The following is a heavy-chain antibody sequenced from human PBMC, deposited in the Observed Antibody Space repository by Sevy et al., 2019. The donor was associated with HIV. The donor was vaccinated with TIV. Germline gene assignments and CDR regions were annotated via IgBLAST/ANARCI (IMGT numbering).Heavy chain of an antibody. CDR2: MNPNSGNT. D-gene: IGHD2-8*01. V-gene: IGHV1-8*01. CDR1: GYTFTSYD. J-gene: IGHJ6*02. Sequence: ASVKVSCKASGYTFTSYDINWVRQATGQGLEWMGWMNPNSGNTGYAQKFQGRVTMTRNTSISTAYMELSSLRSEDTAVYYCARVYCTNGVCYDSERYYYYYYGMDVWGPGTTVTVSS. CDR3: ARVYCTNGVCYDSERYYYYYYGMDV.